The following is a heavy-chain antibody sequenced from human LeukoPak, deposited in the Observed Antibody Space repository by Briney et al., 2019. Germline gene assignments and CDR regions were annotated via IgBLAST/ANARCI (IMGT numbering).Heavy chain of an antibody. CDR1: GASISTSDDY. V-gene: IGHV4-39*01. Sequence: SETLSLACTVSGASISTSDDYWGWIRQAPGKGLEWIGSIFYDRSAHYNPSLNSRATIFVETSKNQFSLKLNSVTAADAGMYYCARQFATASADTRGYFDFWGQGTVVIVSS. CDR2: IFYDRSA. J-gene: IGHJ4*02. D-gene: IGHD2-2*01. CDR3: ARQFATASADTRGYFDF.